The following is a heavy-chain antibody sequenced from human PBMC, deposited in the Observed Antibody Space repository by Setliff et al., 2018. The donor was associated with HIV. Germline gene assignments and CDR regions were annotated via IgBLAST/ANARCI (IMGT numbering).Heavy chain of an antibody. CDR3: ARDANWERGSHYFDY. Sequence: GGSLRLSCAASGFTFSSYWMSWVRQAPGKGLEWVANIKQDGSEKYYVDSVKGRFTISRDNAKNSLYLQTNSLRAEDTAVYYCARDANWERGSHYFDYWGQGTLVTVSS. CDR2: IKQDGSEK. J-gene: IGHJ4*02. V-gene: IGHV3-7*01. CDR1: GFTFSSYW. D-gene: IGHD7-27*01.